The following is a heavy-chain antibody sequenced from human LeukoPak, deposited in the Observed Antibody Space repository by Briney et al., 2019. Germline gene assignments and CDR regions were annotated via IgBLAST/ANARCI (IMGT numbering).Heavy chain of an antibody. V-gene: IGHV3-30*02. CDR3: AKVEYTSSWYGVGSLDY. CDR1: GFTFSSYA. D-gene: IGHD6-13*01. Sequence: PGGSLRLSCAASGFTFSSYAMHWVRQAPGKGLEWVAFIRYDGSNKYYADSVKGRFTISRDNSMNTLYLQMNSLRAEDTAVYYCAKVEYTSSWYGVGSLDYWGQGTLVTVSS. J-gene: IGHJ4*02. CDR2: IRYDGSNK.